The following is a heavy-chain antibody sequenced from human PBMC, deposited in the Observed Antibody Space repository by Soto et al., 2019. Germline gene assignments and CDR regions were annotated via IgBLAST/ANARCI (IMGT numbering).Heavy chain of an antibody. CDR3: ARDPLWGTAMVLWYFDL. V-gene: IGHV3-30-3*01. Sequence: QVQLVESGGGVVQPGRSLRLSCAASGFTFSSYAMHWVRQAPGKGLEWVAVISYDGSNKYYADSVKGRFTISRENSKNTLYLQVNSLRAEDTAVYYCARDPLWGTAMVLWYFDLWGRGTLVTVSS. J-gene: IGHJ2*01. D-gene: IGHD5-18*01. CDR2: ISYDGSNK. CDR1: GFTFSSYA.